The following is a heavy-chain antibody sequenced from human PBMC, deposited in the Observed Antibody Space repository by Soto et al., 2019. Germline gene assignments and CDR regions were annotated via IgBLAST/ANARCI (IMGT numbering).Heavy chain of an antibody. J-gene: IGHJ4*02. D-gene: IGHD3-16*01. V-gene: IGHV2-5*02. CDR1: GFSLSTSEVG. Sequence: SGPTLVNPTQTLTLTCTFSGFSLSTSEVGVGWIRQPPGKALELLVIIYWDDDKRYSPLLNKRLTITKDTSKNQVVLTMTNMDSVDTGTYYCARLTDLYIMFGFWGQGTQVTSPQ. CDR2: IYWDDDK. CDR3: ARLTDLYIMFGF.